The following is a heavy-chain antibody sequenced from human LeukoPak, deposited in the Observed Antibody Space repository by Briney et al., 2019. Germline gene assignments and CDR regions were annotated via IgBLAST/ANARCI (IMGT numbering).Heavy chain of an antibody. V-gene: IGHV3-15*01. CDR3: TTDAYSSGVDY. CDR1: GFTFSNAW. D-gene: IGHD6-19*01. Sequence: GGSLRLSCAASGFTFSNAWMSWVRQAPGKGLEWVGRIKGKTHGGTTDYAAPVKGRFTISRDDSKDTLYLQMNSLKTEDTAVYYCTTDAYSSGVDYWGQGTLVTVSS. CDR2: IKGKTHGGTT. J-gene: IGHJ4*02.